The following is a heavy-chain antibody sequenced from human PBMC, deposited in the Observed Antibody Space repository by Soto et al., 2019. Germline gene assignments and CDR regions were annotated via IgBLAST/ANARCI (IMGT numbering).Heavy chain of an antibody. J-gene: IGHJ2*01. Sequence: QVQLVQSGAEVKKPGSSVKVSCKASGGTFSSYAISWVRQAPGQGLEWMGGIIPIFGTANYAQKFQGRVTITADEPTSTAYMELRSPGSEDRAFHNCAGSSHLRYTRRYFDLWGRGTLVTVSS. D-gene: IGHD3-16*02. V-gene: IGHV1-69*12. CDR3: AGSSHLRYTRRYFDL. CDR2: IIPIFGTA. CDR1: GGTFSSYA.